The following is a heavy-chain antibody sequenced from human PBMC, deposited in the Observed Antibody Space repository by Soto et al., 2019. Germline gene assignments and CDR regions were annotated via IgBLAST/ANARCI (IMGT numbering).Heavy chain of an antibody. D-gene: IGHD3-10*01. CDR1: GFNFIRKY. CDR3: ASGLYDTGSFYFDF. V-gene: IGHV3-53*01. CDR2: LYSGGTT. Sequence: EVQLVESGGGLIQPGGSLRLSCAASGFNFIRKYMIWVRQAPGKGLEWVSILYSGGTTYYADSVKGRFTISRDTSENTLYLQMNSLRAEDTAVYYCASGLYDTGSFYFDFWGQGTLVTVSS. J-gene: IGHJ4*02.